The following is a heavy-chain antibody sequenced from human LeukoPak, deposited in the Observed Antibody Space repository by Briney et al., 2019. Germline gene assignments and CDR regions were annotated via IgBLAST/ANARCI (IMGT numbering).Heavy chain of an antibody. D-gene: IGHD3-3*01. CDR2: IKQDGSEK. Sequence: GGSLRLSCAASGFTFSSYAMSWVRQAPGKGLEWVANIKQDGSEKYYVDSVKGRFTISRDNAKNSLYLQMNSLRAEDTAVYYCARGHDFWSGYYNYYFDYWGQGTLVTVSS. J-gene: IGHJ4*02. CDR3: ARGHDFWSGYYNYYFDY. CDR1: GFTFSSYA. V-gene: IGHV3-7*01.